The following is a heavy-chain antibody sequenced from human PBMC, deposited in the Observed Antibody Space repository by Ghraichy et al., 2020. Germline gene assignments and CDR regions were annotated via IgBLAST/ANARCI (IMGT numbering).Heavy chain of an antibody. Sequence: ASVKVSCKASGYTFTSYGIRWVRQAPGQGLEWMGWINPYSGNTEYAQKFQGRVTMTTDTSTSTAYMELRRLRSDDTAVYYCARDWEPDSGNCFDPWGQGTLVIVSS. CDR1: GYTFTSYG. V-gene: IGHV1-18*04. J-gene: IGHJ5*02. CDR2: INPYSGNT. D-gene: IGHD1-14*01. CDR3: ARDWEPDSGNCFDP.